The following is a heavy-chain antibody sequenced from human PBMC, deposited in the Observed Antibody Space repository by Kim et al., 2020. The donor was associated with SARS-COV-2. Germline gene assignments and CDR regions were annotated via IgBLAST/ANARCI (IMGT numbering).Heavy chain of an antibody. D-gene: IGHD6-25*01. V-gene: IGHV4-39*01. CDR2: ISYSRIT. J-gene: IGHJ5*02. Sequence: SETLSLTCTVSGGSLSTSGYYWGWIRQPPGKGLEWIGSISYSRITRYNPPLKSRVTVSVDTPTNQFSLKLTSVTAADTAVYYCARGVGLAAVGAWGQGTL. CDR1: GGSLSTSGYY. CDR3: ARGVGLAAVGA.